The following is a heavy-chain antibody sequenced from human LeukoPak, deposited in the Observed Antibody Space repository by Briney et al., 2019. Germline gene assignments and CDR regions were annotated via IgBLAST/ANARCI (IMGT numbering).Heavy chain of an antibody. CDR1: GYTLTELS. V-gene: IGHV1-18*01. D-gene: IGHD3-10*01. Sequence: ASVKVSCKVSGYTLTELSMHWVRQAPGQGLEWMGWISAYNGNTNYAQKLQGRVTMTTDTSTSTAYMELRSLRSDDTAVYYCARDFSSGSGSSGPWGQGTLVTVSS. J-gene: IGHJ5*02. CDR2: ISAYNGNT. CDR3: ARDFSSGSGSSGP.